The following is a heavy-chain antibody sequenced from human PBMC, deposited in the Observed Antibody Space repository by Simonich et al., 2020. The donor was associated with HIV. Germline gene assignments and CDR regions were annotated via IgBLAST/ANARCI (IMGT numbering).Heavy chain of an antibody. V-gene: IGHV3-23*01. CDR2: MSGSGGST. Sequence: EVQLLESGGGLVQPGGSLRLSCAASGFTFSSYAMSWVRQAPGKGLEWVLAMSGSGGSTYYADPVKGRFTISRDNSKNTLYLQMNSLRAEDTAVYYCAKDRYYNFWSGYYDYWGQGTLVTVSS. D-gene: IGHD3-3*01. J-gene: IGHJ4*02. CDR3: AKDRYYNFWSGYYDY. CDR1: GFTFSSYA.